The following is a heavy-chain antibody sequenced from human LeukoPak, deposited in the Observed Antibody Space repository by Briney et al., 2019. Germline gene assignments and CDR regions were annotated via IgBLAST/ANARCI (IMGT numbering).Heavy chain of an antibody. CDR3: ARVGALSSSWLLY. V-gene: IGHV3-48*02. J-gene: IGHJ4*02. CDR2: ISSRAGSI. Sequence: GGTLRLACADSGFTFSNYGMNWVHQAPGKGLEWVSSISSRAGSIYYADSVKGRFTISRDNAKNSLYLQMNSLRDEDTAAYYCARVGALSSSWLLYWGQGTLVTVSS. CDR1: GFTFSNYG. D-gene: IGHD6-13*01.